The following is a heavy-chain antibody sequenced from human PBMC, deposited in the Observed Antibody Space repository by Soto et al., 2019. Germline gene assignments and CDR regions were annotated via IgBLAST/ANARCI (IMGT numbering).Heavy chain of an antibody. CDR1: GDSVTSGSYY. CDR2: ISYTGRT. D-gene: IGHD7-27*01. CDR3: AREWGLLPYYVMNV. V-gene: IGHV4-61*03. Sequence: SETLSLTCIVSGDSVTSGSYYWTWLRQPPGKGLEWVGYISYTGRTKYNPSLQSRVTISVDTSKNDFSLNLSSVTAADTAVYFCAREWGLLPYYVMNVWGHGTAVTVSS. J-gene: IGHJ6*02.